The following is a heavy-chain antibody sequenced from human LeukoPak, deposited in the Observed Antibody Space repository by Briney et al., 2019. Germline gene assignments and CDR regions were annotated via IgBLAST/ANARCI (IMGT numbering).Heavy chain of an antibody. CDR1: GYSFTSYW. V-gene: IGHV5-51*01. CDR3: ARRGSSGADWFDP. D-gene: IGHD1-26*01. CDR2: IYPGDSDT. J-gene: IGHJ5*02. Sequence: GESLKISCKGSGYSFTSYWIGWVRQMPGKGLEWMGIIYPGDSDTRYSPSFQGQVTISADKSISTAYLQWGRLKASDTAMYYCARRGSSGADWFDPWGQGTLVTVSS.